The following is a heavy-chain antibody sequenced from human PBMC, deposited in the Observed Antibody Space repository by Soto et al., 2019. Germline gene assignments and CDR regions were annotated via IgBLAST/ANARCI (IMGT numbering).Heavy chain of an antibody. Sequence: PSETLSLTCTVSGGSISSSSYYWGWIRQPPGKGLEWIGSIYYSGSTYYNPSLKSRVTISVDTSKNQFSLKLSSVTAADTAVYYCARHTILGYCSGGSCYPPWYFDYWGQGTLVTVSS. CDR3: ARHTILGYCSGGSCYPPWYFDY. J-gene: IGHJ4*02. V-gene: IGHV4-39*01. D-gene: IGHD2-15*01. CDR1: GGSISSSSYY. CDR2: IYYSGST.